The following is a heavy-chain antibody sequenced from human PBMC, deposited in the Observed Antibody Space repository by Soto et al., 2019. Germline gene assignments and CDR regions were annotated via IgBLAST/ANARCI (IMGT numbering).Heavy chain of an antibody. V-gene: IGHV3-48*03. D-gene: IGHD4-4*01. CDR2: ISSSGSTI. J-gene: IGHJ5*02. CDR1: GFTFSSYE. Sequence: LRLSCAASGFTFSSYEMNWVRQAPGKGLEWVSYISSSGSTIYYADSVKGRFTISRDNAKNSLYLQMNSLRAEDTAVYYCARVRYSNYSLYWFDPWGQGTLVTVSS. CDR3: ARVRYSNYSLYWFDP.